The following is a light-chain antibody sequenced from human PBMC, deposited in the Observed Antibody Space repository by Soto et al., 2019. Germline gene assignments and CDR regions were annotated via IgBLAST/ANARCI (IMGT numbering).Light chain of an antibody. CDR1: SSDVGGYTY. J-gene: IGLJ1*01. Sequence: ALTKPASVYGSPGQSITISCAGTSSDVGGYTYVSWYQQHPGKAPKLMIYDVSNRPSGVSNRFSGSKSGNTASLTISGLQAEDEADYYCTSYTSSSTPYVFGGGTKVTVL. V-gene: IGLV2-14*01. CDR2: DVS. CDR3: TSYTSSSTPYV.